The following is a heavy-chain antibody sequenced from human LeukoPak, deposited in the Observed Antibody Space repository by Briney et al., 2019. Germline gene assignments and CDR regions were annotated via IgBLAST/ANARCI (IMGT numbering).Heavy chain of an antibody. V-gene: IGHV1-18*01. Sequence: ASVKVSCKAYGYTFTSYGISWVRQAPGQGLEWMGWFSAYNGNTNYAQKLQGRVTMTTDTSTSTAYMELRSLRSDDTAVYYCARGVGRGVRQYYMDVCGKGTTVTVSS. CDR2: FSAYNGNT. CDR1: GYTFTSYG. J-gene: IGHJ6*03. D-gene: IGHD1-26*01. CDR3: ARGVGRGVRQYYMDV.